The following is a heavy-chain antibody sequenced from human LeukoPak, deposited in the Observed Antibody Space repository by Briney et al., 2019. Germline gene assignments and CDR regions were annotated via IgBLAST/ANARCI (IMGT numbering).Heavy chain of an antibody. CDR2: ISIGGNIK. J-gene: IGHJ4*02. D-gene: IGHD3-22*01. CDR1: GFAFSTYT. V-gene: IGHV3-30-3*01. CDR3: ARDIGVNMI. Sequence: GGPLRLSCAASGFAFSTYTMHWVRQAPGKGLEWVAVISIGGNIKYYADSVKGRFTISRDNSKNTLYLQMNSLRREDTAVYYCARDIGVNMIWGQGTLVTVSS.